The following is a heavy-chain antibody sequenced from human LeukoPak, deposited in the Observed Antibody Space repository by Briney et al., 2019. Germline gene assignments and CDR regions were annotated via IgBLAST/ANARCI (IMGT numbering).Heavy chain of an antibody. J-gene: IGHJ6*02. Sequence: ASVKVSCKASVYTFTRYYMHWVRQAPGQGLEWMGWINPNSGGTNYAQKFQGRVTMTRDTSISTAYMELSRLRSDDTAVYYCARESDSGSYYYYGMDVWGQGTTVTVSS. D-gene: IGHD1-26*01. V-gene: IGHV1-2*02. CDR2: INPNSGGT. CDR1: VYTFTRYY. CDR3: ARESDSGSYYYYGMDV.